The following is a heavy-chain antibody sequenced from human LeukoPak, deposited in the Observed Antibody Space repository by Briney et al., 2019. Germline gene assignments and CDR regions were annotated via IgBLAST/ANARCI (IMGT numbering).Heavy chain of an antibody. Sequence: GGSLRLSCAASGFTFSSYAMHWVRQAPGKGLEWVAVISYDGSNKYYADSVKGRFTISRDNSKNTLYLQMNSLRAEDTAVYHCARHHTAGLDYWGQGTLVTVSS. V-gene: IGHV3-30*01. J-gene: IGHJ4*02. D-gene: IGHD5-18*01. CDR2: ISYDGSNK. CDR3: ARHHTAGLDY. CDR1: GFTFSSYA.